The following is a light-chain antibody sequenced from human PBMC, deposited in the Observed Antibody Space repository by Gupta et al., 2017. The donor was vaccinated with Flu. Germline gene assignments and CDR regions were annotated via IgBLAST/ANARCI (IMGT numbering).Light chain of an antibody. V-gene: IGLV1-51*01. CDR2: DNY. CDR3: ETWDSGLSAVR. CDR1: NSNIATYA. Sequence: QSVLTQPPSVSAAPGQRVTISCSGGNSNIATYAVTWYQQFPGTAPKLGIYDNYKRPSGIPDRFAGSKSGTSATRAITGLQSGDEAEDDGETWDSGLSAVRVGGGTKLTV. J-gene: IGLJ2*01.